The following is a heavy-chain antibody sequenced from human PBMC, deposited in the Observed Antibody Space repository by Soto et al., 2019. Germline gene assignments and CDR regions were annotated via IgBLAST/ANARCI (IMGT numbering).Heavy chain of an antibody. CDR2: IIYDGSKK. V-gene: IGHV3-30-3*01. CDR3: ARANYGDYFDY. Sequence: LRLSCAASGFTFSGYAMHWVRQAPGKGLEWVAVIIYDGSKKYYADSVQGRFTISRDNSKNTLYLQMSSLRVEDTAVYYCARANYGDYFDYWGQGTLVTVSS. J-gene: IGHJ4*02. CDR1: GFTFSGYA. D-gene: IGHD4-17*01.